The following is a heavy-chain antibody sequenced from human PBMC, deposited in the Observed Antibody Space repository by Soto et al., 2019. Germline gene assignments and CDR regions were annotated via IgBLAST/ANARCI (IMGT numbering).Heavy chain of an antibody. D-gene: IGHD3-10*01. CDR2: IYYSGNT. V-gene: IGHV4-59*01. CDR1: GASISSYY. CDR3: ARASXGSGNYYAPYYFYAMDV. Sequence: PSETLSLTCVVSGASISSYYWSWIRQPPGKGLEWIGYIYYSGNTNYNPSLKSRVTMSVDTSKNQFSLNLTSVTAADTAVYFCARASXGSGNYYAPYYFYAMDVWGHGTTVTVSS. J-gene: IGHJ6*02.